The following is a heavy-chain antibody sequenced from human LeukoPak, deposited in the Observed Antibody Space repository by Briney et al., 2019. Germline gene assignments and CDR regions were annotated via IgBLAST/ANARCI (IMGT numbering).Heavy chain of an antibody. V-gene: IGHV1-8*01. Sequence: ASVKVSCNASGYTFTSYDINWVRQATGQGLEWMGWMNPNSGNTGYAQKFQGRVTMTRNTSISTAYMELSSLRSEDTAVYYCARSGYDWYYFDYWGQGTLVTVSS. D-gene: IGHD5-12*01. CDR2: MNPNSGNT. J-gene: IGHJ4*02. CDR1: GYTFTSYD. CDR3: ARSGYDWYYFDY.